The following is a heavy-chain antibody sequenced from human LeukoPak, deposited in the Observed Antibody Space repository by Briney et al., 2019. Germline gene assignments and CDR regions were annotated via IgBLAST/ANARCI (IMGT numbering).Heavy chain of an antibody. CDR2: IYPGDSET. V-gene: IGHV5-51*01. CDR3: ARLGIAGAGTQGAFDI. CDR1: GYRFSSYW. Sequence: GESLKISCEGSGYRFSSYWIGWVRQMPGKGLEWMGIIYPGDSETKYSPSFQGQVTISADRAISTAYLQWSSLKASDSAIYYCARLGIAGAGTQGAFDIWGQGTMVTVSS. J-gene: IGHJ3*02. D-gene: IGHD6-13*01.